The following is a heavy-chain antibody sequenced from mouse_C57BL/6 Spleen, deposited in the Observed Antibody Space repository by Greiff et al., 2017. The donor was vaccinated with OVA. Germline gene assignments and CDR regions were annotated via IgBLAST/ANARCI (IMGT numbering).Heavy chain of an antibody. Sequence: VQLQQSGAELVKPGASVKISCKASGYAFSSYWMNWVKQRPGKGLEWIGQIYPGDGDTNYNGKFKGKATLTADKSSSTAYMQLSSLTSEDSAVYFCARGDYYGSSYSLYFDYWGQGTTLTVSS. CDR2: IYPGDGDT. CDR3: ARGDYYGSSYSLYFDY. D-gene: IGHD1-1*01. CDR1: GYAFSSYW. V-gene: IGHV1-80*01. J-gene: IGHJ2*01.